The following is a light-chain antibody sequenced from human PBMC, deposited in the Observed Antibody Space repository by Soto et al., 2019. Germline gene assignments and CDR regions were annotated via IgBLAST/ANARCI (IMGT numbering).Light chain of an antibody. CDR2: TAS. J-gene: IGKJ1*01. CDR3: QKYNSAPWT. V-gene: IGKV1-27*01. CDR1: QGISNY. Sequence: DIQMTQSPSSLSASVGDRVTITCRASQGISNYLAWYQHKPRTVPKLLIYTASTLQSGVPSRFTGSGSGTDFTLTISSLQPEDVATYYCQKYNSAPWTIGQGTKVDIK.